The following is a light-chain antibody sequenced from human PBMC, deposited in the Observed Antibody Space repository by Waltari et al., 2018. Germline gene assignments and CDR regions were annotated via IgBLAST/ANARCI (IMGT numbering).Light chain of an antibody. Sequence: QTVVTQEPSLTVSPGGTVTLPCASSTGAVTSAHYANWFQQKPGQSPTALIYTTTKEHSWTPGRFSGSLVGGKAALTLSHAQPEDEAEYYCLLYYGATQRVFGTGTKVTVL. CDR2: TTT. CDR3: LLYYGATQRV. J-gene: IGLJ1*01. CDR1: TGAVTSAHY. V-gene: IGLV7-43*01.